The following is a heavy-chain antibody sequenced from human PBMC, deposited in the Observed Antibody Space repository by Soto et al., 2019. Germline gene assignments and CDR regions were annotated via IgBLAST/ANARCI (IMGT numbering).Heavy chain of an antibody. D-gene: IGHD2-8*02. CDR1: GGSISGYY. Sequence: QVQLQESGPGLVKPSETLSLTCTVSGGSISGYYWSWIRQPPGKGLEWIGSIYYSGTTNYDPSLKRRVTMSVDTSTNQFSRKLSSVTAADTAVYYCARLTGGTYLSFSYYIGVWGKGTTVTVSS. CDR3: ARLTGGTYLSFSYYIGV. V-gene: IGHV4-59*01. CDR2: IYYSGTT. J-gene: IGHJ6*03.